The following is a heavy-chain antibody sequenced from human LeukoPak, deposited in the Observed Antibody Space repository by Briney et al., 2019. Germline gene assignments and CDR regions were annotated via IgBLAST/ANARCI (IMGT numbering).Heavy chain of an antibody. V-gene: IGHV4-61*08. CDR2: IYYSGST. Sequence: PSLTLSLTCTVSGGSISSGDYYWSWIRQPPGKGLEWIGYIYYSGSTNYNPSLKSRVTISVDTSKNQFSLKLSSVTAADTAVYYCARNLPMPHRPSYYFDYWGQGTLVTVSS. D-gene: IGHD2-2*01. J-gene: IGHJ4*02. CDR3: ARNLPMPHRPSYYFDY. CDR1: GGSISSGDYY.